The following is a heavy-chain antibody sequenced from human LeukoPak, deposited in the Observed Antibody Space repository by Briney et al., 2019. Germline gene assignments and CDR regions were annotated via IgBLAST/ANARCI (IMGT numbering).Heavy chain of an antibody. Sequence: GGSLRLSCAASGFTFDDYAMHWVRQAPGKGLEWVSGISWNSGSIGYADSVKGRFTISRDNAKNSLYLQMNSLRAEDTALYYCAKDLTMIVGAFDIWGQGTMVTVSS. CDR3: AKDLTMIVGAFDI. CDR2: ISWNSGSI. D-gene: IGHD3-22*01. J-gene: IGHJ3*02. V-gene: IGHV3-9*01. CDR1: GFTFDDYA.